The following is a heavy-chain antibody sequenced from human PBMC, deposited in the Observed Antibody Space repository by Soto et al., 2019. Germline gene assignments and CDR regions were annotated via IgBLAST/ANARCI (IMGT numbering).Heavy chain of an antibody. Sequence: QVQLVQSGAEVKKPGASVKVSWKASGYTFTSYDINWVRQATGQGLEWMGWMNPNSGNTGYAQKFQGRVTMTRNTSISTAYMELSSLRSEDTAVYYCARGRGGSGSYYNTGWFDPWGQGTLVTVSS. D-gene: IGHD3-10*01. CDR2: MNPNSGNT. CDR1: GYTFTSYD. CDR3: ARGRGGSGSYYNTGWFDP. V-gene: IGHV1-8*01. J-gene: IGHJ5*02.